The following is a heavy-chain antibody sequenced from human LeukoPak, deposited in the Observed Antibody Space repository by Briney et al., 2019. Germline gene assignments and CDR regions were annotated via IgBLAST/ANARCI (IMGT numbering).Heavy chain of an antibody. CDR2: IKYDGSMT. CDR3: ARGASSAYYVDY. CDR1: GFTFSCYA. J-gene: IGHJ4*02. V-gene: IGHV3-74*01. Sequence: PGGSLRLSCAASGFTFSCYAMSWVRQAPGKGLEWVSRIKYDGSMTTYGDSVKGRFSISRDNAKNTVDLQMNSLRAEDTAVYYCARGASSAYYVDYWGQGTLVSVSS. D-gene: IGHD3-22*01.